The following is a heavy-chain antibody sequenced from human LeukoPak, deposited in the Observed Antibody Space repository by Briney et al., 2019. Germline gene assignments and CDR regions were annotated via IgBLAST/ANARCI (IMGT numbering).Heavy chain of an antibody. V-gene: IGHV6-1*01. CDR3: ARETTHFDY. CDR2: TYYRSKLYH. J-gene: IGHJ4*02. CDR1: GDIVSSNSAG. Sequence: SQTLSLTCVLSGDIVSSNSAGWNWIRQSPSRGLEWLGRTYYRSKLYHDYAVSVKGRITINPDTSKNQFFLQLNSVTPEDTAVYYCARETTHFDYWGQGTLVTVSS. D-gene: IGHD4-11*01.